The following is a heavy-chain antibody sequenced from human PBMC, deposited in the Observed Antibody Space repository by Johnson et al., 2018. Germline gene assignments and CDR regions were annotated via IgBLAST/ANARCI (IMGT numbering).Heavy chain of an antibody. CDR1: GFTFGSHG. CDR2: IWYDGSNK. V-gene: IGHV3-33*01. CDR3: ARDSGITGADDY. D-gene: IGHD1-26*01. Sequence: QVQLQESGGGVVQPGRSLRLSCAASGFTFGSHGMHWVRQAPGKGLEWVAVIWYDGSNKYYADSVKGRATISRDNARESLYLQMNSLREEDTAVYYCARDSGITGADDYWGQGTLVTVSS. J-gene: IGHJ4*02.